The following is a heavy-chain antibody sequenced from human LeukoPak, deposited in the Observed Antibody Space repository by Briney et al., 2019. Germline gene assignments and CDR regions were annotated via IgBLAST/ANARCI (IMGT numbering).Heavy chain of an antibody. D-gene: IGHD3-16*01. V-gene: IGHV4-30-4*01. CDR2: IHYSGST. Sequence: SQTLSLTCTVSGGSISSGDYYWSWIRQPPGKGLEWIGYIHYSGSTYYNPSLKSRVTISVDTSKNQFSLKLSSVTAADTAVYYCARGKRTYYDYVWGSYWPGRWFDPWGQGTLVTVSS. CDR1: GGSISSGDYY. J-gene: IGHJ5*02. CDR3: ARGKRTYYDYVWGSYWPGRWFDP.